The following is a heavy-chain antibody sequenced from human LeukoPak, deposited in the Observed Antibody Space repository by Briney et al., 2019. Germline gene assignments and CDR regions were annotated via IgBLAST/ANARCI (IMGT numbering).Heavy chain of an antibody. D-gene: IGHD6-6*01. CDR2: IYPGDSDT. V-gene: IGHV5-51*01. J-gene: IGHJ2*01. CDR3: ARQLSSIAARPDWYFDL. CDR1: GYSFTGYW. Sequence: GESLKISCKGSGYSFTGYWIGWVRQMPGKGLEWMGIIYPGDSDTRYSPSFQGQVTISADKSISTAYLQWSSLKASDTAMYYCARQLSSIAARPDWYFDLWGRGTLVTVSS.